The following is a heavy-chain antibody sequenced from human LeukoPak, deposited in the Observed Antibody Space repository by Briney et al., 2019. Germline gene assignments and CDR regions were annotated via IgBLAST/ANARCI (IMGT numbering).Heavy chain of an antibody. V-gene: IGHV4-61*02. Sequence: PSETLSLTCTVSGGSISSGSYYWSWIRQPAGKGLEWIGRIYTSGSTNYNPSLKSRVTMSVDTSKNQFSLKLSSVTAADTAVYYCAREDCSSTSCYFDYWGQGTLVTVSS. D-gene: IGHD2-2*01. CDR3: AREDCSSTSCYFDY. J-gene: IGHJ4*02. CDR2: IYTSGST. CDR1: GGSISSGSYY.